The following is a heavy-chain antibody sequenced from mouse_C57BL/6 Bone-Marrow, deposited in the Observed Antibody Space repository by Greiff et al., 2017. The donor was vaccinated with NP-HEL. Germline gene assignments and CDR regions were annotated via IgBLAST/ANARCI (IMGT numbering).Heavy chain of an antibody. V-gene: IGHV5-16*01. D-gene: IGHD2-4*01. CDR3: AREGGLRRRTYAMDY. CDR2: INYDGSST. CDR1: GFTFSDYY. J-gene: IGHJ4*01. Sequence: VQRVESEGGLVQPGSSMKLSCTASGFTFSDYYMAWVRQVPEKGLEWVANINYDGSSTYYLDSLKSRFIISRDNAKNILYLQMRSLKSEDTATYYCAREGGLRRRTYAMDYGGQGTSVTVSS.